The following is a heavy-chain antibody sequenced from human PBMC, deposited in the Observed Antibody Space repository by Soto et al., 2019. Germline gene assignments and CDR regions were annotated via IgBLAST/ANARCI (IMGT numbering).Heavy chain of an antibody. D-gene: IGHD3-10*01. CDR2: IYYSGST. CDR1: GGSMSSYY. Sequence: PSETLSLTCTVSGGSMSSYYWSWIRQPPGKGLEWIGYIYYSGSTNYNPSLKSRVTISVDTSKNQFSLKLSSVTAADTAVYYCARVGITMVRGVHLYYFDYWGQGTLVTVSS. J-gene: IGHJ4*02. V-gene: IGHV4-59*08. CDR3: ARVGITMVRGVHLYYFDY.